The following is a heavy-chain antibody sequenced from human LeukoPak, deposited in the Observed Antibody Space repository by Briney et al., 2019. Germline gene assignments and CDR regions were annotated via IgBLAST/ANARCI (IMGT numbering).Heavy chain of an antibody. CDR2: IYYTGST. CDR1: GGSISSHY. CDR3: ARSPSSGYLFYFDF. J-gene: IGHJ4*02. V-gene: IGHV4-59*11. D-gene: IGHD3-22*01. Sequence: PSETLSLTCTVSGGSISSHYWSWIRQPPGKGLEWIGYIYYTGSTNYNPSLKSRVTISVDTSKNQVSLKLNSVTAADTAVYYCARSPSSGYLFYFDFWGQGALATVSS.